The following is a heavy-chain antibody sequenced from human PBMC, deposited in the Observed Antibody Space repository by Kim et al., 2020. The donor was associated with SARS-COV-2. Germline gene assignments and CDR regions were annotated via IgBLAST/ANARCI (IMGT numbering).Heavy chain of an antibody. CDR1: GFTFSSYA. J-gene: IGHJ6*02. CDR2: ISGSGGST. CDR3: AKPEYYWSYYYYYGMDV. Sequence: GGSLRLSCAASGFTFSSYAMSWVRQAPGKGLEWVSAISGSGGSTYYADSVKGRFTISRDNSKNTLYLQMNSLRAEDTAVYYCAKPEYYWSYYYYYGMDVWGQGTTVTVSS. V-gene: IGHV3-23*01. D-gene: IGHD2-8*02.